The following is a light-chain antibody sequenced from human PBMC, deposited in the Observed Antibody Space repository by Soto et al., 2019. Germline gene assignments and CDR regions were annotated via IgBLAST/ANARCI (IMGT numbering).Light chain of an antibody. Sequence: EIVITQSPATLSVSPGERATLSCRASQSVSSTLAWYQQKPGQAPRLLIYGASSRATGIPDRFSGTGSGTEFTLTISRLEPEDFAVYYCQQYGSSSWTFGQGTKVDI. J-gene: IGKJ1*01. V-gene: IGKV3-20*01. CDR1: QSVSST. CDR2: GAS. CDR3: QQYGSSSWT.